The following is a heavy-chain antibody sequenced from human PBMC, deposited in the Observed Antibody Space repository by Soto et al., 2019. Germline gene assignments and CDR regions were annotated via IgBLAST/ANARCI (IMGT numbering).Heavy chain of an antibody. CDR3: ARSSIVGDQATWYYGMDV. V-gene: IGHV4-34*01. Sequence: PSETLSLTCAVYGGSFSGYYWSWIRQPPGKGLEWIGEINHSGSTNYNPSLKSRVTISVDTSKNQFSLKLSSVTAADTAVYYCARSSIVGDQATWYYGMDVWGQGTTVTVSS. CDR2: INHSGST. J-gene: IGHJ6*02. D-gene: IGHD1-26*01. CDR1: GGSFSGYY.